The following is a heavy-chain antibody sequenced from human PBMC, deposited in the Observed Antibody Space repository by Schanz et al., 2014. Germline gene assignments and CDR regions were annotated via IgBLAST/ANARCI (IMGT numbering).Heavy chain of an antibody. J-gene: IGHJ6*02. CDR2: ISRDGTTS. D-gene: IGHD3-3*01. CDR3: ARYGFRKFGVVYGLAV. Sequence: EVQLVESGGGLVQPGGSLRLSCAASGFSASGLSLSNYAMSWVRQAPGGGLEWLSYISRDGTTSYYADSVKGRFTISRDNAKNSVYLQMNSLRVEDTAVYYCARYGFRKFGVVYGLAVWGQGTTVTVS. CDR1: GLSLSNYA. V-gene: IGHV3-48*04.